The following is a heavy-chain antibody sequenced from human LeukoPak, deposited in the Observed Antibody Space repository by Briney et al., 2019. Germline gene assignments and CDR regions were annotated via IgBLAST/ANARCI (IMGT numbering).Heavy chain of an antibody. Sequence: GGSLRLSCAASGFTFSSYGMHWVRQAPGKGLEWVAFIRSDGSNKYYADSVKGRFTISRDNSKNTLYLQMNSLRAEDTAVYYCAKDGGEIAVAGTVDYWGQGTLVTVSS. CDR1: GFTFSSYG. D-gene: IGHD6-19*01. CDR2: IRSDGSNK. J-gene: IGHJ4*02. CDR3: AKDGGEIAVAGTVDY. V-gene: IGHV3-30*02.